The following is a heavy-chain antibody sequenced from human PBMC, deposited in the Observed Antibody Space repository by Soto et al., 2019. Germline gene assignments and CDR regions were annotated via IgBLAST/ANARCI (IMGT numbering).Heavy chain of an antibody. CDR2: IYYDGGT. V-gene: IGHV4-59*01. D-gene: IGHD6-13*01. Sequence: SETLSLTCTVSGGSISSYYWSWIRQPPGKGLEWIGYIYYDGGTTYNSSLKSRVTISTDTSRSQLSLQLTSATPADTAVYYCARVLPGIAAAYDAFDVWGQGAMVTVSS. CDR1: GGSISSYY. J-gene: IGHJ3*01. CDR3: ARVLPGIAAAYDAFDV.